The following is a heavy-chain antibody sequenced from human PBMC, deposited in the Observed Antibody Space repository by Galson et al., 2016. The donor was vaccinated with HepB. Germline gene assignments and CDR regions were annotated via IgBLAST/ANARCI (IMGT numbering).Heavy chain of an antibody. CDR1: GFTFISYA. V-gene: IGHV3-23*01. Sequence: SLRLSCAVSGFTFISYAMSWVRQAPGKRLEWVSAISGTGGTTYYADSVQGRFTISRDNSKNTLYLQMNSLRADDTAVYYCAAKRSDFGELSPLDYWGQGTLVTVSS. J-gene: IGHJ4*02. CDR2: ISGTGGTT. CDR3: AAKRSDFGELSPLDY. D-gene: IGHD3-10*01.